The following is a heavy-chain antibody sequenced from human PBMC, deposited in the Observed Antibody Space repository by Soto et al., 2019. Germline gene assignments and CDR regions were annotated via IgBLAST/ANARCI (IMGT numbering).Heavy chain of an antibody. CDR3: ARSMKGGKNFDH. D-gene: IGHD1-26*01. Sequence: QVQLVESGGGLVKPGGSPRLSCAASGFIFSDHYMSWIRQAPGKGLEWLAYISGSTIYTDYADSVKGRFTISRDNAKNSVYLQMNSLRVDDTAVYYGARSMKGGKNFDHWGQGTLVTVSS. CDR2: ISGSTIYT. J-gene: IGHJ4*02. V-gene: IGHV3-11*05. CDR1: GFIFSDHY.